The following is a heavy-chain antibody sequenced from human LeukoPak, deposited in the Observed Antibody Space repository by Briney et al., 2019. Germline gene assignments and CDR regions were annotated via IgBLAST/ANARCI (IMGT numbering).Heavy chain of an antibody. CDR2: ITVSTSYI. V-gene: IGHV3-21*01. J-gene: IGHJ2*01. Sequence: PGGSLRLSCAASGFTFSSYWMSWVRQAPGKGLEWVSSITVSTSYIYYADSVRGRFTISRDNAKNSLYLQMNSLRAEDTAVYYCARLAYCGGDCYWFDLWGRGTLVTISS. D-gene: IGHD2-21*02. CDR1: GFTFSSYW. CDR3: ARLAYCGGDCYWFDL.